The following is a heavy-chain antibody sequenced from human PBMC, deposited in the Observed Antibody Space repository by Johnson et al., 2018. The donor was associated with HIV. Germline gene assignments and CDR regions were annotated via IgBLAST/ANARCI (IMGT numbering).Heavy chain of an antibody. Sequence: QVQLVEPGGGVVQPGRSLRLSCAASGFTFSSYAMHWVRQAPGKGLEWVAVISYDGSNKYYADSVKGRFTISRDNSKNTLYLQINSLGTEDTAVYYCARGGYGGYDPVGTDAFDIWGQGTMVTVSS. CDR3: ARGGYGGYDPVGTDAFDI. CDR2: ISYDGSNK. CDR1: GFTFSSYA. V-gene: IGHV3-30-3*01. J-gene: IGHJ3*02. D-gene: IGHD5-12*01.